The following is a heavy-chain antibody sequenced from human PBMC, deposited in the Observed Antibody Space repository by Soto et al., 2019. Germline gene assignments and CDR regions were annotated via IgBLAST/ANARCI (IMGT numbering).Heavy chain of an antibody. CDR2: IRSKAYGGTT. CDR1: GFTFGDYA. D-gene: IGHD1-26*01. CDR3: TRVRIGELPSPFDY. V-gene: IGHV3-49*03. J-gene: IGHJ4*02. Sequence: GGSLRLSCTASGFTFGDYAMSWFRQAPGKGLEWVGFIRSKAYGGTTEYAASVKGRFTISRDDSKSIAYLQMNSLKTEDTAVYYCTRVRIGELPSPFDYWGQGTLVTVSS.